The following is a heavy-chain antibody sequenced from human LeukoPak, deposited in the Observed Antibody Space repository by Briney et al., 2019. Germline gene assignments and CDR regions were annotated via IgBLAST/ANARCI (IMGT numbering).Heavy chain of an antibody. J-gene: IGHJ5*02. D-gene: IGHD3-16*01. Sequence: PSETLSLTCTVSGYSISSGYYWGWIRQPPGKGLEWIGSIYHSGSTYYNPSLKSRVTISVDTSKNQFSLKLSSVTAADTAAYYCARENGGAAWFDPRGQGTLVTVSS. V-gene: IGHV4-38-2*02. CDR1: GYSISSGYY. CDR2: IYHSGST. CDR3: ARENGGAAWFDP.